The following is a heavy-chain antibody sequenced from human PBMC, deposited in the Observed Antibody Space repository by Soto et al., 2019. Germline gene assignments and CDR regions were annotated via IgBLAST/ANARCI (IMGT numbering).Heavy chain of an antibody. CDR3: ARMDGDYNYYGLDV. D-gene: IGHD4-17*01. CDR1: GFSLTNGKMG. J-gene: IGHJ6*02. CDR2: FFSDAER. Sequence: SGPTLVNPTETLPLTCSVSGFSLTNGKMGVSWIRQPPGKALEWLAHFFSDAERSYSTSMQSRLNMYKDSSGSQVVLTMTNMAPADTATYFCARMDGDYNYYGLDVWGHGIAVTVSS. V-gene: IGHV2-26*01.